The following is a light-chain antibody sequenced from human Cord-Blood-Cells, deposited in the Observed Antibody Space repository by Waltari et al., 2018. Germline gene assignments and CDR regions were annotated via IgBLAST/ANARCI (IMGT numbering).Light chain of an antibody. Sequence: QSALTQPASASGSPGQPITTSYTGTSSDVGGYNLFSWYQQHPGKAPKLMIYEGSKRPSGVSNRFSGSKSGNTASLTISGLQAEDEADYYCCSYAGSSTWVFGGGTKLTVL. CDR1: SSDVGGYNL. V-gene: IGLV2-23*01. J-gene: IGLJ3*02. CDR2: EGS. CDR3: CSYAGSSTWV.